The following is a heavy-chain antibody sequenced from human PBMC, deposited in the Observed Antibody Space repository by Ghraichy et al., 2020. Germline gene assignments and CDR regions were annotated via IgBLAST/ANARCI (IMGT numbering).Heavy chain of an antibody. CDR1: GFTFSSHS. D-gene: IGHD3-22*01. CDR3: ARGPIAPYYYDSSGYENWFDP. CDR2: ISGSSSII. J-gene: IGHJ5*02. Sequence: TCGASGFTFSSHSMNWVRQAPGKGLEWVSYISGSSSIISYADSVKGRFTISRDNAKNSLYLQMNSLRAEDTAVYYCARGPIAPYYYDSSGYENWFDPWGQGTLVTVSS. V-gene: IGHV3-48*01.